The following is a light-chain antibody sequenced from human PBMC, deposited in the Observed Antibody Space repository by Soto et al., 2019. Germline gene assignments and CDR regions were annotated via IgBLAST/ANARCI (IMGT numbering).Light chain of an antibody. CDR2: GAS. V-gene: IGKV1-27*01. Sequence: IQMPQSPSFLSASVGDRVTITCRASQGISNNLAWYQQKPGKVPQLLIYGASTLQSGVPSRFSGSRSGTDFTLTISSLQPEDVATYYCQKYDSAPLTFGQGTKVEFK. J-gene: IGKJ1*01. CDR3: QKYDSAPLT. CDR1: QGISNN.